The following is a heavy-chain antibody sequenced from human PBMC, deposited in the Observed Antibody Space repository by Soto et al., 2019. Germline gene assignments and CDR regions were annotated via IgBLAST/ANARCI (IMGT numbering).Heavy chain of an antibody. CDR3: ATDPDYYGSGSYHYIGIDS. CDR2: FDPEDGET. J-gene: IGHJ4*02. V-gene: IGHV1-24*01. CDR1: GYTLTELS. Sequence: ASVKVSCKVSGYTLTELSMHWVRQAPGKGLEWMGGFDPEDGETIYAQKFQGRVTMTEDTSTDTAYMELSSLRSEDTAVYYCATDPDYYGSGSYHYIGIDSWGMGTLVT. D-gene: IGHD3-10*01.